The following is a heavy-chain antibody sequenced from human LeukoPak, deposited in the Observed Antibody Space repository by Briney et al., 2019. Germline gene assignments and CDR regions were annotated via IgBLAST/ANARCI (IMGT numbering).Heavy chain of an antibody. V-gene: IGHV5-51*01. J-gene: IGHJ5*02. Sequence: GESLKISCKGSGYSFTDYWIAWVRQMPGKGLEWMGIIYPGDSDTRYSPSFQGQVTFSADKSISTAYLQWSSLRASDTAIYYCARQCCRGASPGFDPWGQGTQVTVSS. D-gene: IGHD3-10*01. CDR1: GYSFTDYW. CDR2: IYPGDSDT. CDR3: ARQCCRGASPGFDP.